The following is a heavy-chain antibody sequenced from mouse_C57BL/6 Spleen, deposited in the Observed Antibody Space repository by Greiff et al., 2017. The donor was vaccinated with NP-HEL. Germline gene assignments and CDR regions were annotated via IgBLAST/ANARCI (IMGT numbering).Heavy chain of an antibody. Sequence: DVHLVESGGGLVKPGGSLKLSCAASGFTFSDYGMHWVRQAPEKGLEWVAYISSGSSTIYYADTVKGRFTISRDNAKNTLFLQMTSLRSEDTAMYYCARAGNWYCDVWGTGTTVTVSS. J-gene: IGHJ1*03. CDR2: ISSGSSTI. CDR3: ARAGNWYCDV. CDR1: GFTFSDYG. V-gene: IGHV5-17*01.